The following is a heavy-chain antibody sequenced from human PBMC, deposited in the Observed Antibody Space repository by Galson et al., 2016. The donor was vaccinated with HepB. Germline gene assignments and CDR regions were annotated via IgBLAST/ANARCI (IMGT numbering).Heavy chain of an antibody. D-gene: IGHD3-10*01. J-gene: IGHJ4*02. V-gene: IGHV3-23*01. CDR3: AKRSPYYFDY. Sequence: SLRLSCAASGFTFSGYAMGWLRRAPGKGLECVATISTAGGYAYYADSVKGRLTISRDNSKNTLYLQINSLRAEDMAIYYCAKRSPYYFDYWGQGTQVTVSS. CDR1: GFTFSGYA. CDR2: ISTAGGYA.